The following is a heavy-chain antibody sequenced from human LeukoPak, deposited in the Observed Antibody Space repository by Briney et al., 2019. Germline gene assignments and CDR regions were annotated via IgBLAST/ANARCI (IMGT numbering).Heavy chain of an antibody. J-gene: IGHJ6*02. V-gene: IGHV3-53*01. Sequence: GGSLSLTCAVSGFTVSSSYLIWVRQAPGKGLEWVSVIYSGGSTYYADSVKGRSTISRDNSKNTLYLQMNSLRADDSGVYYCARDRVTRGYSNGRQLYGWASRGQGTTVIVSS. CDR3: ARDRVTRGYSNGRQLYGWAS. D-gene: IGHD5-12*01. CDR2: IYSGGST. CDR1: GFTVSSSY.